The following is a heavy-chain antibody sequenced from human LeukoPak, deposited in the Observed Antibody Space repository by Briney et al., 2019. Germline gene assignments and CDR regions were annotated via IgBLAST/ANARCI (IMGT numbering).Heavy chain of an antibody. CDR3: ARVVYCTGGSCHIFAFDI. J-gene: IGHJ3*02. CDR2: ISYDGSDK. D-gene: IGHD2-15*01. V-gene: IGHV3-30*03. CDR1: GFTFSSYG. Sequence: PGGSLRLSCAASGFTFSSYGMHWVRQAPGKGLEWVAVISYDGSDKYYAASVKGRFTISRDNAKNSLHLQANSLRAEDTAVYYCARVVYCTGGSCHIFAFDIWGQGTMVTVSS.